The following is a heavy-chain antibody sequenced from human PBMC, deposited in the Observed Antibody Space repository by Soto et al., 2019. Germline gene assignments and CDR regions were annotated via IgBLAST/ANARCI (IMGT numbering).Heavy chain of an antibody. D-gene: IGHD5-12*01. CDR1: GFTFSSYW. CDR3: SRGVSGYYGFDY. V-gene: IGHV3-74*01. J-gene: IGHJ4*02. Sequence: EVQLVESGGGIVQFGGSLRLSCAASGFTFSSYWMHWVRQVPGKGLVWVSRIKGDGTNTGYADAVKGRFTISRDNVNNTLYPQMNSLRAEDTAVYYWSRGVSGYYGFDYWGQGTLVAVSS. CDR2: IKGDGTNT.